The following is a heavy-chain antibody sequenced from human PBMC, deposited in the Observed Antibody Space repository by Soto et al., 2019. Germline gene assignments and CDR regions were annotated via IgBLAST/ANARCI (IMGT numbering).Heavy chain of an antibody. CDR3: ARDDYKDGGNNWFDP. V-gene: IGHV4-4*07. D-gene: IGHD3-16*01. CDR2: IYTKERT. CDR1: GGSITNYY. Sequence: PSETLSLTCTVSGGSITNYYWSWIRQPAGKGLEWIGRIYTKERTNYNLSFRNRVTMSVDTSKNQFSLKLDAVTAADTAVYYCARDDYKDGGNNWFDPWGQGTLVTVSS. J-gene: IGHJ5*02.